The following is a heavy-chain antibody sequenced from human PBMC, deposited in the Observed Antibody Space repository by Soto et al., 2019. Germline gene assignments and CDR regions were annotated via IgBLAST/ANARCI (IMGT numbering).Heavy chain of an antibody. Sequence: VASVKVSCKASEYPFTSYDINWVRQATGQGLEWMGWMNPNSGNTGYAQRFQGRVTMTRNTSTSTAYMELSSLRSEDTAVCYCARVRLISIWGKGPLVPVS. CDR2: MNPNSGNT. CDR3: ARVRLISI. D-gene: IGHD3-3*02. J-gene: IGHJ1*01. V-gene: IGHV1-8*01. CDR1: EYPFTSYD.